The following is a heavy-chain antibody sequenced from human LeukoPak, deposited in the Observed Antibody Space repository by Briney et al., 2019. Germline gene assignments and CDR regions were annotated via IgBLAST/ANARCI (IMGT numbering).Heavy chain of an antibody. CDR1: GGSFSGYY. CDR3: ARRVLWFGS. V-gene: IGHV4-34*01. D-gene: IGHD2/OR15-2a*01. CDR2: INHSGST. Sequence: SEALSLTCAVYGGSFSGYYWSWIRQPPGKGLEWIGEINHSGSTNYNPSLKSRVTISVDTSKNQFSLKLSSVTAADTAVYYCARRVLWFGSWGQGTLVTVSS. J-gene: IGHJ5*01.